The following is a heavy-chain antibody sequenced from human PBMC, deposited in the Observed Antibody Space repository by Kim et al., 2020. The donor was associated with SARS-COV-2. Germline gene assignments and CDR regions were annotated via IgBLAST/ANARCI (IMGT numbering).Heavy chain of an antibody. V-gene: IGHV3-9*01. Sequence: GGSLRLSCAASGFTFGDYAMHWVRQAPGKGLEWVSGISWNSGSIGYADSVKGRFTISRDNAKNSLYLQMNSLRAEDTALYYCAKDGRPLLWFGELGDWGQGTLVTVSS. CDR2: ISWNSGSI. CDR3: AKDGRPLLWFGELGD. CDR1: GFTFGDYA. J-gene: IGHJ4*02. D-gene: IGHD3-10*01.